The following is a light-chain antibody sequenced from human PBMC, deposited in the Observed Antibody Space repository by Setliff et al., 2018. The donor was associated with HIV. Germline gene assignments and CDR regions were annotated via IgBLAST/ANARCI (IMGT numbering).Light chain of an antibody. CDR2: DVS. CDR3: SSYTSSFTYV. V-gene: IGLV2-14*03. Sequence: LAQPASVCGSPGQSITISCTGTSNDVGGYNYVSWYQQDPGKAPKLMIYDVSNRPSGVSNRFSGSKSGNTASLTISGLLAEDEADYYCSSYTSSFTYVFGTGTNVTVL. CDR1: SNDVGGYNY. J-gene: IGLJ1*01.